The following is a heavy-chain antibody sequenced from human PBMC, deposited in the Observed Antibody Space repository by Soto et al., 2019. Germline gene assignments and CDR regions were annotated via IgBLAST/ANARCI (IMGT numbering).Heavy chain of an antibody. CDR3: AKCPVEASRNWFAP. CDR2: IHPGDSST. Sequence: GESLKISCKGSGYSFTSNWIGWVRQMPGKGLEWMGIIHPGDSSTRYSPSFQGQVTISADKSISTAYLQWSSLKASDTAMYYCAKCPVEASRNWFAPWGPGTLVSVSS. V-gene: IGHV5-51*01. CDR1: GYSFTSNW. D-gene: IGHD1-26*01. J-gene: IGHJ5*02.